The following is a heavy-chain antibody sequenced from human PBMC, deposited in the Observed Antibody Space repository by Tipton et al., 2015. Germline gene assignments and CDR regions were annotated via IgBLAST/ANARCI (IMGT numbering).Heavy chain of an antibody. V-gene: IGHV1-18*01. CDR3: ARESRGSSWYFHCGMDV. J-gene: IGHJ6*02. D-gene: IGHD3-22*01. CDR2: ITTYNGDT. CDR1: GYRFTSYG. Sequence: QLVQSGAEVKKPGASVKVSCKASGYRFTSYGISWLRQAPGQGLEWMGWITTYNGDTNYAQSFEGRFTMTTDTSTSTAYMEIGSLRFADTAVYYCARESRGSSWYFHCGMDVWGQGTTVSAS.